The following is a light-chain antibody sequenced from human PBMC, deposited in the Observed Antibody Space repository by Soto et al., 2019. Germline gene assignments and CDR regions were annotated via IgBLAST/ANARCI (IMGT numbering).Light chain of an antibody. CDR3: QQYSIYSS. J-gene: IGKJ2*03. CDR2: DAS. CDR1: QSISYW. V-gene: IGKV1-5*01. Sequence: DIQMTQSPSTLSASVGDRVTITCRASQSISYWLAWYQQKPGKAPKLLIYDASSLEGGVPSRFSGSRSGSEFTLTISSLQPVDFGTYYCQQYSIYSSFGQGTKLQI.